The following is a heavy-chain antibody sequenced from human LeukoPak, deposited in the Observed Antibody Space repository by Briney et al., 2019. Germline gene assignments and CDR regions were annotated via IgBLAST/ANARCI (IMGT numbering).Heavy chain of an antibody. V-gene: IGHV4-4*07. CDR2: IHENGDS. J-gene: IGHJ4*02. Sequence: PSKTMSLTCTVCSGSISSYYWSWIRQPAGKALDWIGRIHENGDSNHNRSLNIRITKHLDKSRNKVSLKLTTVTAADSSVYSCARAPSACSRTRPSDHWGPGTLVLASS. D-gene: IGHD2-2*01. CDR3: ARAPSACSRTRPSDH. CDR1: SGSISSYY.